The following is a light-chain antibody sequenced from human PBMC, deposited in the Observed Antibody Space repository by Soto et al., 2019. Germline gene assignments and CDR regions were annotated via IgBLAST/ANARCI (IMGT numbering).Light chain of an antibody. Sequence: VVTQPPSASGTPGQRVTISCSGSSSNIGSNYVYWYQQLPGTAPKLLIYRNNQRPSGVPDRFSGSKSGTSASLAISGLRSEDEADYYCAAWDDSLSGLNWVFGGGTKVTVL. CDR2: RNN. J-gene: IGLJ3*02. CDR3: AAWDDSLSGLNWV. CDR1: SSNIGSNY. V-gene: IGLV1-47*01.